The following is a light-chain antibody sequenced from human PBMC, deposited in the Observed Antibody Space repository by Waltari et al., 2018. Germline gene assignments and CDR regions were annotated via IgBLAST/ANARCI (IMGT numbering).Light chain of an antibody. CDR2: DKD. CDR1: SVRSFY. J-gene: IGLJ2*01. V-gene: IGLV3-19*01. Sequence: SSELTQDPAVSVALGQTVRITCQGDSVRSFYASWYQQKPGQAPKLVMFDKDKRPTGIPDRFAGSISGNTASLTITGALAEDEADYYCNSRDDNSLLFGGGTKLTV. CDR3: NSRDDNSLL.